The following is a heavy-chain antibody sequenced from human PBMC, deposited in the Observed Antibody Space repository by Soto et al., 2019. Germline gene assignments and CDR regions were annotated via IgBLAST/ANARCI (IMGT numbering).Heavy chain of an antibody. J-gene: IGHJ4*02. Sequence: SETLSLTCTVSGGSISSGGYYWSWIRQHPGKGLEWIGYIYYSGSTYYNPSLKSRVTISVDTSKNQFSLKLNCLTPTDTAVYYSARATAAATDFDYWGQGTRVTVSS. CDR3: ARATAAATDFDY. CDR2: IYYSGST. D-gene: IGHD2-15*01. CDR1: GGSISSGGYY. V-gene: IGHV4-31*03.